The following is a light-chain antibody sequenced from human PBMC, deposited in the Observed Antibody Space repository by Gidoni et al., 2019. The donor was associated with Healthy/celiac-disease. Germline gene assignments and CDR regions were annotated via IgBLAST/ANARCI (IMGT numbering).Light chain of an antibody. CDR2: DAS. J-gene: IGKJ4*01. V-gene: IGKV3-11*01. CDR1: QSVSSY. Sequence: ILLTHSPATLSLSPGERATLSCRASQSVSSYLAWYQQKPGQAPRLLIYDASNRATGIPARFSGSGSGKDFTLTISSLEPEDFAVYYCQQRSNWPLTFGGGTKVEIK. CDR3: QQRSNWPLT.